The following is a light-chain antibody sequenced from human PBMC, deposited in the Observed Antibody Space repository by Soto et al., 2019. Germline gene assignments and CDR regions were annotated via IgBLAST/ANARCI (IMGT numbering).Light chain of an antibody. Sequence: QSVLTQPPSASGTPGQRVTISCSGSSSNIGSNTVNWYQQLPGTAPKLLIYSNNQRPSGVPDRFSGSQSGTSASLAISGLQYEDEADYYCAAWDDSLNGSYVFGTGTKLTVL. V-gene: IGLV1-44*01. CDR2: SNN. CDR1: SSNIGSNT. J-gene: IGLJ1*01. CDR3: AAWDDSLNGSYV.